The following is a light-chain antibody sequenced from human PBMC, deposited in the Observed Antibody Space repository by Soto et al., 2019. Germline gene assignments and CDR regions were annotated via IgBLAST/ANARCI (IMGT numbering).Light chain of an antibody. CDR2: AAS. V-gene: IGKV1-9*01. J-gene: IGKJ5*01. CDR1: QGISSF. Sequence: IQLTQSPSSLSASVGDSVTITCRTSQGISSFLAWYQQKPGKAPKLLIYAASTLQSGVPSRFSGSGSGTDFTLTISSLQPEDFATYFCQQLNSYPITFGQGTRLEIE. CDR3: QQLNSYPIT.